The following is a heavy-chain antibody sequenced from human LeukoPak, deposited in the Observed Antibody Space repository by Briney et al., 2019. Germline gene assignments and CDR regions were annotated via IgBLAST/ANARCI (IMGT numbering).Heavy chain of an antibody. CDR1: GVSISNSRSF. CDR2: IFSGGNT. V-gene: IGHV4-39*01. D-gene: IGHD3-22*01. CDR3: ASPHPGSSSGYVDF. J-gene: IGHJ4*01. Sequence: SGTLSLTCTVSGVSISNSRSFWGWIRQPPGKGLEWIGSIFSGGNTYYNPSLRSRVSISIDMSKNQFSLKLTAVTAADTGFYYSASPHPGSSSGYVDFWGQGLLVTVSS.